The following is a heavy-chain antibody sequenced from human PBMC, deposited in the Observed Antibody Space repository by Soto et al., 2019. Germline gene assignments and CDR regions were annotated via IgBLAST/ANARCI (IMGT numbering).Heavy chain of an antibody. D-gene: IGHD1-1*01. Sequence: QVQLVESGGGVVQPGRSLRLSCAASGFTFSTCGMHWVRQAPGKGLEWVAVISYDGSKKYYADSVKGRFTISRDNSKNTLYLQMSSLRAEDTAVYYCAKGFSYNVIDYWGQGTLVTVSS. CDR3: AKGFSYNVIDY. CDR2: ISYDGSKK. J-gene: IGHJ4*02. CDR1: GFTFSTCG. V-gene: IGHV3-30*18.